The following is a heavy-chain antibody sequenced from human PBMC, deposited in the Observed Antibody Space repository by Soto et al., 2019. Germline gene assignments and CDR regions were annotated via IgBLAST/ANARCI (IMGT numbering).Heavy chain of an antibody. CDR3: ARGQYHDVLTGYRNGVFDY. Sequence: QVQLQQWGAGLLKPSETLSLTCAVYGGPFSGYYWSWIRQPPGKGLEWIGEINHSGSANYNPSLTSRVTISEDTSKNQFSLTVTSVTAADTAVYYCARGQYHDVLTGYRNGVFDYWGQGTLVTVSS. D-gene: IGHD3-9*01. CDR2: INHSGSA. V-gene: IGHV4-34*01. J-gene: IGHJ4*02. CDR1: GGPFSGYY.